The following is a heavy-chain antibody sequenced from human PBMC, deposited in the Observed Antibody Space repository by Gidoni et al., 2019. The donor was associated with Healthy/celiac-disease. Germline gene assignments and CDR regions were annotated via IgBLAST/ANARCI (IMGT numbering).Heavy chain of an antibody. D-gene: IGHD5-18*01. CDR3: AKGRGLAWDTAMVTIFDY. V-gene: IGHV3-9*01. J-gene: IGHJ4*02. Sequence: QAPGKGLEWVSGISWNSGSIGYADSVKGRFTISRDNAKNSLYLQMNSLRAEDTALYYCAKGRGLAWDTAMVTIFDYWGQGTLVTVSS. CDR2: ISWNSGSI.